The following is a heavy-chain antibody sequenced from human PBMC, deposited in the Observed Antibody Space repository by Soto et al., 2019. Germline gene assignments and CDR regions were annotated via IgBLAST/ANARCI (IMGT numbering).Heavy chain of an antibody. D-gene: IGHD3-22*01. V-gene: IGHV5-51*01. CDR2: IYPGDSNT. Sequence: GESLKISCKGSGFTFTTYWIGWVRQMPGKGLEWMGIIYPGDSNTRYSPSFQGQVTISADKSINTAYPQWSSLKASDTAIYYCARTNQASGYSSSFYLGYCGQGTQFTASS. J-gene: IGHJ4*02. CDR3: ARTNQASGYSSSFYLGY. CDR1: GFTFTTYW.